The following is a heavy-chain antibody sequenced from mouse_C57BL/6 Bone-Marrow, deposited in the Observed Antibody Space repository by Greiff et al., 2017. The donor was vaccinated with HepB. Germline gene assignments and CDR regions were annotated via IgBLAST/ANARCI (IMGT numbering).Heavy chain of an antibody. J-gene: IGHJ3*01. CDR3: ARPSLAWFAY. Sequence: DVHLVESGGGLVQPGGSLKLSCAASGFTFSDYYMYWVRQTPEKRLEWVAYISNGGGSTYYPDTVKGRFTISRDNAKNTLYLQMSRLKSEDTAMYYCARPSLAWFAYWGQGTLVTVSA. CDR1: GFTFSDYY. CDR2: ISNGGGST. V-gene: IGHV5-12*01.